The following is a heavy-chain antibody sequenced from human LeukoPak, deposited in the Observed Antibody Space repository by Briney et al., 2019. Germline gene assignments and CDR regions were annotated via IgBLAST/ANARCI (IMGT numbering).Heavy chain of an antibody. CDR3: AKESGKKGSSWYRNWFDP. Sequence: GGSLRLSCEASGFTFSYYAMIWVRQAPGKGLEWVSAISTAATQYADSVKGRFTISRDNSKNTLYLQMNSLRAEDTAVYYCAKESGKKGSSWYRNWFDPWGQGTLVTVSS. J-gene: IGHJ5*02. D-gene: IGHD6-13*01. V-gene: IGHV3-23*01. CDR2: ISTAAT. CDR1: GFTFSYYA.